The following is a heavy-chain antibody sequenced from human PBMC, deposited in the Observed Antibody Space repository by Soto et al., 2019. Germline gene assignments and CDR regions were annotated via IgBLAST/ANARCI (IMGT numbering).Heavy chain of an antibody. CDR3: TLSSGYYYTVDY. CDR2: IKSKTDGGTT. D-gene: IGHD3-22*01. CDR1: GFTFSNAW. Sequence: GGSLRLSCAASGFTFSNAWMSWVRQAPGKGLEWVGRIKSKTDGGTTDYAAPVKGRFTISRDDSKNTLYLQMNSLKTEDTAVYYCTLSSGYYYTVDYWGQGTMVTVSS. J-gene: IGHJ4*02. V-gene: IGHV3-15*01.